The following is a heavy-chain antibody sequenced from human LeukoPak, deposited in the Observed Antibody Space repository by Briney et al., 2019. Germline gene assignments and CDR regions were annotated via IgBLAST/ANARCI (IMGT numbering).Heavy chain of an antibody. J-gene: IGHJ6*03. D-gene: IGHD6-13*01. CDR1: GYTFTSNY. V-gene: IGHV1-46*01. CDR2: ISPSGGST. Sequence: GASVKVSCKAFGYTFTSNYMHWVRQAPGQGPEWMGVISPSGGSTTYAQKFQGRVTLTRDMSTSTDYLELSSLRSEDTAVYYCAREPSQAAAAGRGGPPQTSMDVWGKGTTVTVSS. CDR3: AREPSQAAAAGRGGPPQTSMDV.